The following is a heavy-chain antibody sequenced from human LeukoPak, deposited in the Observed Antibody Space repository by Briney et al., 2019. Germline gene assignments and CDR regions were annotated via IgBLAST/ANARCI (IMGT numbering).Heavy chain of an antibody. J-gene: IGHJ4*02. D-gene: IGHD3-10*01. CDR3: ARDRGHYNSGSILDY. Sequence: PGKSLRLSCAASGFIFNRYGMHWARQAPGKGLEWVAVTWYDGNKRYHAESVKGRFTISRDNSKNTLYLQMNSLRVEDTAVYYCARDRGHYNSGSILDYWGQGTQVTVSS. V-gene: IGHV3-33*01. CDR2: TWYDGNKR. CDR1: GFIFNRYG.